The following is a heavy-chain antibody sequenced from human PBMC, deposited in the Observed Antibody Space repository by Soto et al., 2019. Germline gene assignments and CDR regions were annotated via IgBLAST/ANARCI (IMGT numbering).Heavy chain of an antibody. CDR3: ARVSGSSSLYYYYYYMDV. V-gene: IGHV3-7*01. Sequence: GGSLRLSCAASGFTFSSYWMSWVRQAPWKGLEWVANIKQDGSEKYYVDSVKGRFTISRDNAKNSLYLQMNSLRAEDTAVYYCARVSGSSSLYYYYYYMDVWGKGTTVTVS. J-gene: IGHJ6*03. CDR1: GFTFSSYW. D-gene: IGHD6-6*01. CDR2: IKQDGSEK.